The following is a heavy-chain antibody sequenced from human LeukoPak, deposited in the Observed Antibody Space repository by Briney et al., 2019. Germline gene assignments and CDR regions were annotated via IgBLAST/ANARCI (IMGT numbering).Heavy chain of an antibody. CDR3: ARGRGQWRGMGSYYYYGMDV. CDR2: INHSGST. D-gene: IGHD3-10*01. Sequence: SETLSLTCAVYGGSFSGYYWSWIRQPPGKGLEWIGEINHSGSTNYNPSLKSRVTISVDTSKNQFSLKLSSVTAADTAVYYCARGRGQWRGMGSYYYYGMDVWGQGTTVTVSS. CDR1: GGSFSGYY. J-gene: IGHJ6*02. V-gene: IGHV4-34*01.